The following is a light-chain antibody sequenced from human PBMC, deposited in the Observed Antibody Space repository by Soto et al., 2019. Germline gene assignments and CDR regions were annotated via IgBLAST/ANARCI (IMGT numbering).Light chain of an antibody. Sequence: GDRVTISCRASQGIANFLAWYQQKPGKAPKLLIYAASSLQSGVPSRFSGNGSGTDFTLTISSLQPEDFATYYCQQSYSTPMGFGPGTKVDIK. CDR3: QQSYSTPMG. J-gene: IGKJ3*01. V-gene: IGKV1-39*01. CDR2: AAS. CDR1: QGIANF.